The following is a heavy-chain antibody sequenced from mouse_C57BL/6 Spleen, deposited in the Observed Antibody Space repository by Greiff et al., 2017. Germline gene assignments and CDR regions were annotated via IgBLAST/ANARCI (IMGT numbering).Heavy chain of an antibody. CDR3: ARSITTDRDY. CDR1: GYTFTSYW. J-gene: IGHJ2*01. CDR2: IYPSDSET. D-gene: IGHD1-1*01. Sequence: QVQLQQPGAELVRPGSSVKLSCKASGYTFTSYWMDWVQQRPGQGLEWIGNIYPSDSETHYNQKFKDKATLTVDKSSSTAYMQLSSLTSEDSAVYYCARSITTDRDYWGQGTTLTVSS. V-gene: IGHV1-61*01.